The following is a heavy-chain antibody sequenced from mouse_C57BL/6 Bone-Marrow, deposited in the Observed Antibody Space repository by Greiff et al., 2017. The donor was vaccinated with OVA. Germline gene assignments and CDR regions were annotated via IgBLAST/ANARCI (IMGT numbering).Heavy chain of an antibody. CDR2: IDPSDSYT. CDR1: GYTFTSYW. V-gene: IGHV1-50*01. J-gene: IGHJ1*03. D-gene: IGHD2-4*01. CDR3: ARERAYYDYDGWYFDD. Sequence: QVQLQQPGAELVKPGASVKLSCKASGYTFTSYWMQWVKQRPGQGLEWIGEIDPSDSYTNYNQKFKGKATLTVDTSSSTAYMQLSSLTSEDSAVYYCARERAYYDYDGWYFDDWGTGTTVTVSS.